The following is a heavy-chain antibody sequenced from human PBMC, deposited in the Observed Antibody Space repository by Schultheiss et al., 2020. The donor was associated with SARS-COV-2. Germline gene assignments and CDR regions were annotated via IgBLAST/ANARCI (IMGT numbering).Heavy chain of an antibody. CDR3: ARDSNYASVPSYYYYYGMDV. V-gene: IGHV4-59*12. Sequence: SQTLSLTCTVSGGSISSYYWSWIRQPPGKGLEWIGYIYHSGSTYYNPSLKSRVTISVDRSKNQFSLKLSSVTSADTAVYYCARDSNYASVPSYYYYYGMDVWGQGTTVTVSS. J-gene: IGHJ6*02. CDR1: GGSISSYY. D-gene: IGHD4-11*01. CDR2: IYHSGST.